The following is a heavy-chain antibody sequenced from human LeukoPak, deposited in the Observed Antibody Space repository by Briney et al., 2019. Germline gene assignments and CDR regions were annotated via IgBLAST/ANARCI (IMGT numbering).Heavy chain of an antibody. V-gene: IGHV3-30-3*01. CDR2: ISYDGSNK. D-gene: IGHD3-10*01. CDR1: GFSFSNYP. CDR3: ARENGSGRPFDY. Sequence: GGSLRLSCAASGFSFSNYPMHWVRQVPGKGLEWVAFISYDGSNKNYADSVRGRFTISRDNAKNSLYLQMNSLRAEDTAVYYCARENGSGRPFDYWGQGTLVTVSS. J-gene: IGHJ4*02.